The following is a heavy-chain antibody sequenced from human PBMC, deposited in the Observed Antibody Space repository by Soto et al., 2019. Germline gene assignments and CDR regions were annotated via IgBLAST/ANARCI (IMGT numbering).Heavy chain of an antibody. D-gene: IGHD3-10*01. J-gene: IGHJ4*02. V-gene: IGHV2-26*01. CDR1: GFSLSNARMG. CDR3: ARLGSEGPWGPNFDY. Sequence: QVTLKESGPVLVKPTETLTLTCTVSGFSLSNARMGVSWIRQPPGKALEWLAHIFSNDEKSYSTSLKSRLTISNDTSKSQVALTMTNTDPVDTATYYCARLGSEGPWGPNFDYWGQGTLVTVSS. CDR2: IFSNDEK.